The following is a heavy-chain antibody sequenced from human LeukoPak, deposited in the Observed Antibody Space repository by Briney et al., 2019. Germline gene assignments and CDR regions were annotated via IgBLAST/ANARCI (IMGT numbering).Heavy chain of an antibody. CDR3: ARGAAMVTGFNY. J-gene: IGHJ4*02. CDR2: IYYSGST. CDR1: GGSISSSSYY. Sequence: SETLSLTCTVSGGSISSSSYYWGWIRQPPGKGLEWIGSIYYSGSTYYNPSLKSRVTISVDTSKNQFSLKLSSVTAADTAVYYCARGAAMVTGFNYWGQGTLVTVSS. D-gene: IGHD5-18*01. V-gene: IGHV4-39*07.